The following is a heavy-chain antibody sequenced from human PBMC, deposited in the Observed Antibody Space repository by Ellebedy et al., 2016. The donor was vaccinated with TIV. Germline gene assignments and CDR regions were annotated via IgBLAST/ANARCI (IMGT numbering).Heavy chain of an antibody. CDR3: ATHRHCTTTSCWGNWFDP. V-gene: IGHV1-18*04. CDR2: ISAYNGNT. J-gene: IGHJ5*02. CDR1: GYTFTSYG. D-gene: IGHD2-2*01. Sequence: AASVKVSCKASGYTFTSYGISWVRQAPGQGLEWMGWISAYNGNTHYVQKLQGRVTMTTDTSTSTAYMELRSLRSDDTAVYYCATHRHCTTTSCWGNWFDPWGQGTLVTVSS.